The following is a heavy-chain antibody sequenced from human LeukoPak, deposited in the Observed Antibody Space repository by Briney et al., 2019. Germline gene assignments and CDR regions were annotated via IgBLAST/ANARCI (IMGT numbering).Heavy chain of an antibody. J-gene: IGHJ4*02. V-gene: IGHV3-23*01. D-gene: IGHD2-21*01. CDR1: GFTFSSYA. Sequence: GGSLRLSCAASGFTFSSYAMTSVRQAPGKGLAWVSSISKSDGSTYYADSVKGRFTISRDNSKNTVYLHMDSLRVEDTAIYYCARGALIPDFRGQGTLVTVSS. CDR3: ARGALIPDF. CDR2: ISKSDGST.